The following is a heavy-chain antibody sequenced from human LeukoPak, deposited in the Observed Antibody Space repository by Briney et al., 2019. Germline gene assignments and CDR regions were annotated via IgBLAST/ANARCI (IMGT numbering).Heavy chain of an antibody. V-gene: IGHV3-66*01. D-gene: IGHD3-9*01. CDR1: GFTVSSNY. Sequence: GGSLRLSCAASGFTVSSNYMSWVRQAPGKGLEWVSVIYSSGSTYYADSVKGRFTVSRDNSKNTLYLQMNSLRAEDTAVYYCARGGGYFDWPPDAFDIWGQGTMVTVSS. CDR3: ARGGGYFDWPPDAFDI. J-gene: IGHJ3*02. CDR2: IYSSGST.